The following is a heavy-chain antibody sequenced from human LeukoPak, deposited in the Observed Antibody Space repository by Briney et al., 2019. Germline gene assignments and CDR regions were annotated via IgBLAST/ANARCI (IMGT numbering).Heavy chain of an antibody. CDR2: IKSKADSGTT. Sequence: GGSLRLSCAVSGSTFSNAWMTWVRQAPGKGLGWVGHIKSKADSGTTDYAAFVQGGFTISRDDSRNTLYLQMNSLRTDDTAVHYCTTDRDGYNSGFFYWGQGTLVTVSS. J-gene: IGHJ4*02. CDR1: GSTFSNAW. D-gene: IGHD5-24*01. CDR3: TTDRDGYNSGFFY. V-gene: IGHV3-15*01.